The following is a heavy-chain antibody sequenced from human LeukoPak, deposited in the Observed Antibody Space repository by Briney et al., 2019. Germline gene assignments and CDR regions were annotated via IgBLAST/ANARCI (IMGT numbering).Heavy chain of an antibody. V-gene: IGHV3-7*01. D-gene: IGHD5-18*01. CDR3: ARFGSGYYYFDY. CDR2: IKQDGSEK. Sequence: GGSLRLSCAASGFTFSTYSMSWVRQAPGKGLEWVANIKQDGSEKYYVDSVKGRFRISRDNAKNSLNLQLNSLRAEDTAVYYCARFGSGYYYFDYWGQGTLVTVSS. J-gene: IGHJ4*02. CDR1: GFTFSTYS.